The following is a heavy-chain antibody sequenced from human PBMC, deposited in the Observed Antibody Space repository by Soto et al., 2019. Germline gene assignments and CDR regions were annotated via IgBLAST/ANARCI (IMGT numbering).Heavy chain of an antibody. CDR2: INSGGSLI. D-gene: IGHD3-10*01. Sequence: EVQLVESGGGLVQPGGSLRLSCVGSGFRFNEYEINWVRQAPEKGLEWIAYINSGGSLIYYAASVKGRFTISRDNYKDSVYLQMNSLRADDTALYYCARETSYGQSATIVGEFWGQGTLVTVSS. V-gene: IGHV3-48*03. CDR1: GFRFNEYE. J-gene: IGHJ4*02. CDR3: ARETSYGQSATIVGEF.